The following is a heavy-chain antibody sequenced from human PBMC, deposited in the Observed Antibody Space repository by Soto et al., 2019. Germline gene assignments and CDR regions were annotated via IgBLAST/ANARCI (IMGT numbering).Heavy chain of an antibody. Sequence: PSETLSLTCTVSGGSISSYYWSWIRQPPGKGLEWIGYIYYSGSTNYNPSLKSRVTISVDTSKNQFSLKLSSVTAADTAVYYCARTLPFYGDRHTTPDYYYYMDVWGKGTTVTVS. CDR1: GGSISSYY. J-gene: IGHJ6*03. D-gene: IGHD4-17*01. V-gene: IGHV4-59*01. CDR3: ARTLPFYGDRHTTPDYYYYMDV. CDR2: IYYSGST.